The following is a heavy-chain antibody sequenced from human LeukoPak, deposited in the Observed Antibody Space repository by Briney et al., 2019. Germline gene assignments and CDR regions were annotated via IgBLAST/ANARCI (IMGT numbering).Heavy chain of an antibody. V-gene: IGHV3-23*01. J-gene: IGHJ3*02. CDR1: GFTFSSYA. D-gene: IGHD6-19*01. CDR3: AKDLGSGWFLDAFDI. Sequence: PGGXLRLSCAASGFTFSSYAMSWVRQAPGKGLEWVSAISGSGGSTYYADSVKGRFTISRDNSNNTLYLQMNSLRAEDTAVYYCAKDLGSGWFLDAFDIWGQGTMVTVSS. CDR2: ISGSGGST.